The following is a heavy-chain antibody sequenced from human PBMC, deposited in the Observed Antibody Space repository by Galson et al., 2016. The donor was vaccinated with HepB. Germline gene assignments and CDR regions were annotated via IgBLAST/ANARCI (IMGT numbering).Heavy chain of an antibody. CDR3: AHISLPCLFSPYYDSTNSYGPFDF. CDR2: IYWDDHK. J-gene: IGHJ4*02. D-gene: IGHD2-2*01. V-gene: IGHV2-5*02. Sequence: PALVKPTQTLTLTCSFSGFSLISYGVGVGWIRQPPGKALEWLALIYWDDHKHYSPSLESRLTITKDTSKNEVVLTMTNMDPVDTATYFCAHISLPCLFSPYYDSTNSYGPFDFWGQGTLVSVSS. CDR1: GFSLISYGVG.